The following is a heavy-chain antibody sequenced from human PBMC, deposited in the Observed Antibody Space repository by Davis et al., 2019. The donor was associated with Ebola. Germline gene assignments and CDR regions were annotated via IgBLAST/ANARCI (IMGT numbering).Heavy chain of an antibody. Sequence: ASVTVSRKASGYTFTSYGTIGARQAPAQAFEWMGWISAYYGNTNYAQKFQDRVTMATDTSTSTAYMELRSLTSNDTAVYYCARERPRDYYYYYGLDVWGQGTTVSVSS. CDR1: GYTFTSYG. CDR3: ARERPRDYYYYYGLDV. D-gene: IGHD5-24*01. J-gene: IGHJ6*02. CDR2: ISAYYGNT. V-gene: IGHV1-18*01.